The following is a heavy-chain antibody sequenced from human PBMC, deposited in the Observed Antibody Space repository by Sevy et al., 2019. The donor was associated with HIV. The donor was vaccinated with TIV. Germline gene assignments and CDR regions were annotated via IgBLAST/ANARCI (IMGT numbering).Heavy chain of an antibody. CDR2: IFSSSSWI. Sequence: GGSLRLSCAASGFIINEYNMNWVRQAPGKGLEWVSFIFSSSSWIYYADSVKGRFTISRDNTKNSLYLQMNSLRAEDTAVYYCTRDKTILEGRYGMDVWGQGTTVTVSS. J-gene: IGHJ6*02. D-gene: IGHD3-3*01. V-gene: IGHV3-21*01. CDR3: TRDKTILEGRYGMDV. CDR1: GFIINEYN.